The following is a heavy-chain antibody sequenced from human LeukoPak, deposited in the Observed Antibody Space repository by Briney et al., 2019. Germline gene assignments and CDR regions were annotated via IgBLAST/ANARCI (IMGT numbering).Heavy chain of an antibody. J-gene: IGHJ5*02. V-gene: IGHV1-2*02. D-gene: IGHD5-18*01. CDR1: GYTFTGYY. Sequence: ASVKVSCKASGYTFTGYYMHWVRQAPGQGLEWMGWINPNSGGTNYAQKFQGRVTMTRDTSISTAYMELSRLRSDDTAVYYCARTPPLGYSYGYGSDPWGQGTLVTVSS. CDR3: ARTPPLGYSYGYGSDP. CDR2: INPNSGGT.